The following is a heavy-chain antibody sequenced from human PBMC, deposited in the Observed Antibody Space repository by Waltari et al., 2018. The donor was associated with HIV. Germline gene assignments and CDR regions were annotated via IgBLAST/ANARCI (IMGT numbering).Heavy chain of an antibody. J-gene: IGHJ3*01. Sequence: DVQLVESGGGLVQPGGSLRLSCAASGFTFSRYWMHWVRQAPGKGLVCGARRNQDGSDTRYAETVKGRFTISRDNAKNTLFLQMNSLRAEDTAVYDCASLSAAVRENAFDVWGQGTMVTVSS. CDR3: ASLSAAVRENAFDV. CDR1: GFTFSRYW. D-gene: IGHD4-4*01. V-gene: IGHV3-74*01. CDR2: RNQDGSDT.